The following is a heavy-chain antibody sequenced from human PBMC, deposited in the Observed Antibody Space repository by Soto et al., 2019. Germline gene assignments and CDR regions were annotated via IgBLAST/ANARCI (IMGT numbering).Heavy chain of an antibody. CDR2: IFYSGTT. CDR3: ARDLWVEPELYYYGMDV. V-gene: IGHV4-30-4*01. D-gene: IGHD1-1*01. Sequence: QVQLQESGPGLVRPSQTLSLTCTVSGDSISSADYYWSWIRQTPGQGLEWIGHIFYSGTTYYNPSVKSRLTISVDTSKNHFSLRLTSVTAADTAVYYCARDLWVEPELYYYGMDVWGQGTTVTVAS. J-gene: IGHJ6*02. CDR1: GDSISSADYY.